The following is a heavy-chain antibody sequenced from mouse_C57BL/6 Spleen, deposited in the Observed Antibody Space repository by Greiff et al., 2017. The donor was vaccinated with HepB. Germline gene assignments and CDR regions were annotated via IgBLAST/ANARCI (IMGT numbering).Heavy chain of an antibody. CDR1: GSTFSDYG. Sequence: EVKLMESGGGLAKPGGSLKLSCAASGSTFSDYGMHWVRQAPEKGLEWVAYISSGSSTIYYADTVKGRFTISRDNAKNTLFLQMTSLRSEDTAMYYCARGGNPAWFAYWGQGTLVTVSA. CDR2: ISSGSSTI. V-gene: IGHV5-17*01. CDR3: ARGGNPAWFAY. D-gene: IGHD2-1*01. J-gene: IGHJ3*01.